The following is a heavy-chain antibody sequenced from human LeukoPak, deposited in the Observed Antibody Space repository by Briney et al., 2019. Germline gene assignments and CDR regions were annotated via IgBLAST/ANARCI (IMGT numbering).Heavy chain of an antibody. J-gene: IGHJ4*02. CDR1: GFTFRNYW. V-gene: IGHV3-7*03. CDR2: IKQDGSDR. D-gene: IGHD3-10*01. Sequence: PGGSLRLSCAASGFTFRNYWMSWVRQAPGTGLEWVANIKQDGSDRNYVTSVRGRFTISRDNAESSLYLQMNSLRVEDTAVYYCARDRSRGWSLVSDYWGQGTLVTVSS. CDR3: ARDRSRGWSLVSDY.